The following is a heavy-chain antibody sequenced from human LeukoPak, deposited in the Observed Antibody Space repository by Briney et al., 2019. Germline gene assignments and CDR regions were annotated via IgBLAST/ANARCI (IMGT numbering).Heavy chain of an antibody. Sequence: PGRSLRLSCAASGFTFSSYGMHWVRQAPGKGLEWVAVISYDGSNKNYADSVKGRFTISRDNSQNTLFLHMNSLRAEDTAVFYCAKGKYYASGRNWFDPWGQGTQVTVSS. CDR3: AKGKYYASGRNWFDP. CDR2: ISYDGSNK. J-gene: IGHJ5*02. CDR1: GFTFSSYG. V-gene: IGHV3-30*18. D-gene: IGHD3-10*01.